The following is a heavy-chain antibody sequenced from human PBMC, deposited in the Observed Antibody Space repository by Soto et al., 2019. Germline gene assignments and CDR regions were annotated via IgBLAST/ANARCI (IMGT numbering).Heavy chain of an antibody. CDR1: GYTFPSYG. J-gene: IGHJ4*02. V-gene: IGHV1-18*01. CDR3: ARDEDSSGYYGPGAY. D-gene: IGHD3-22*01. Sequence: ASVKVSCKASGYTFPSYGISWVRQAPGQGLEWMGWISAYNGNTNYAQKLQGRVTMTTDTSTRTAYMELRSLRSDDTAVYYCARDEDSSGYYGPGAYWGQGTLVTVSS. CDR2: ISAYNGNT.